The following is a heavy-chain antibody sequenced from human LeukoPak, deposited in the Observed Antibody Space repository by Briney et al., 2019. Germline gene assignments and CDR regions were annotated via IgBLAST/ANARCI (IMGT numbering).Heavy chain of an antibody. D-gene: IGHD3-3*01. Sequence: SETLSLTCTVSGGSISSYYWSWIRQPPGKGLEWIGYIYYSGSTNYNPSLKSRVTISVDTSKNQFSLKLSSVTAADTAVYYCARLGYDFWSGYYTAGLDYWGQGTLVTVSS. J-gene: IGHJ4*02. CDR1: GGSISSYY. CDR2: IYYSGST. CDR3: ARLGYDFWSGYYTAGLDY. V-gene: IGHV4-59*01.